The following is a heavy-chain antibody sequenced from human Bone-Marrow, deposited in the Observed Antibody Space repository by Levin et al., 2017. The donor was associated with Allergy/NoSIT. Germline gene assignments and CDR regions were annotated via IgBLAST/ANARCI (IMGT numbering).Heavy chain of an antibody. CDR3: ARDPPRDGYNFLGERGPTY. J-gene: IGHJ4*02. V-gene: IGHV1-69*04. D-gene: IGHD5-24*01. Sequence: SVKVSCKASGGTFSSYTISWVRQAPGQGLEWMGRIIPILGIANYAQKFQGRVTITADKSTSTAYMELSSLRSEDTAVYYCARDPPRDGYNFLGERGPTYWGQGTLVTVSS. CDR1: GGTFSSYT. CDR2: IIPILGIA.